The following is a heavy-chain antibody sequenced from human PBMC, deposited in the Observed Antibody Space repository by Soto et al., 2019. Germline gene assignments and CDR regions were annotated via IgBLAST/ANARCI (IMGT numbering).Heavy chain of an antibody. D-gene: IGHD3-16*01. V-gene: IGHV3-23*01. CDR1: GLTFSNYA. J-gene: IGHJ4*02. CDR2: ITGRGAGT. CDR3: AKGFYEGTATRRLDY. Sequence: EVQLLESGGGLVQPGGSLRLSCAASGLTFSNYAMSWVRQAPGKGLEWVSAITGRGAGTYYADSMKGRFTISRDNSKNTLYLKVNTLRAEDTAVYYCAKGFYEGTATRRLDYWGQVTLVTVSS.